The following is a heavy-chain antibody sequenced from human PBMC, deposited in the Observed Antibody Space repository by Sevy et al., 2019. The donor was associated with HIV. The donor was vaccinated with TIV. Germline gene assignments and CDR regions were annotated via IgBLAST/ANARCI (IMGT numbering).Heavy chain of an antibody. V-gene: IGHV4-38-2*02. CDR3: ATVDTAMVTGGGGHFDY. CDR2: IYHSGST. Sequence: SETLSLTCTVSGYSMSSGYYWGWIRQPPGKGLEWIGSIYHSGSTYYNPSLKSRVTISVDTSKNQFSLKLSSVTAADTAVYYCATVDTAMVTGGGGHFDYWGQGTLVTVSS. J-gene: IGHJ4*02. D-gene: IGHD5-18*01. CDR1: GYSMSSGYY.